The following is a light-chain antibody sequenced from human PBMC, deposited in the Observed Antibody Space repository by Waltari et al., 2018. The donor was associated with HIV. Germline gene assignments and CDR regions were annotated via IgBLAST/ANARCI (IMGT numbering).Light chain of an antibody. J-gene: IGLJ2*01. CDR2: DNN. CDR3: EAWDSSLSAVL. Sequence: QSVLTQPPSVSAAPGQQVTISCSGSTSNIGNKYVSWYRQLPGTAPKLLIYDNNKRPSGIPDRFSASKAGTSATLDITGLQTGDEADYYCEAWDSSLSAVLFGGGTKVTVL. CDR1: TSNIGNKY. V-gene: IGLV1-51*01.